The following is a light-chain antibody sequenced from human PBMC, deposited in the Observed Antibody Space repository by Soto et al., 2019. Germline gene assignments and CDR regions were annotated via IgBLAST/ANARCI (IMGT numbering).Light chain of an antibody. V-gene: IGKV1-39*01. J-gene: IGKJ2*01. CDR2: AAS. Sequence: DIQMTQSPSSLSASVGDRVTITYRASQSIYSSLNWYHQKPGKAPKLLIYAASNLQSWVPSRFSGSGSGTDFTLSISSLQPADFATYYCQQSYSAPYPFGQGTKLEI. CDR1: QSIYSS. CDR3: QQSYSAPYP.